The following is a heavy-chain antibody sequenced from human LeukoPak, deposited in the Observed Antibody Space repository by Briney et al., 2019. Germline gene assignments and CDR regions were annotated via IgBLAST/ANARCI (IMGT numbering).Heavy chain of an antibody. D-gene: IGHD3-22*01. CDR1: GLTFSSYA. V-gene: IGHV3-30*01. Sequence: GRSLRLSCAASGLTFSSYAMHWVRQAPGKGLEWVAVISYDGSNRYYADSVKGRFTISRDNSKNTLYLQMNSLRAEDTAVYYCARHARQTITMIVVVDPHFDYWGQGTLVTVSS. J-gene: IGHJ4*02. CDR3: ARHARQTITMIVVVDPHFDY. CDR2: ISYDGSNR.